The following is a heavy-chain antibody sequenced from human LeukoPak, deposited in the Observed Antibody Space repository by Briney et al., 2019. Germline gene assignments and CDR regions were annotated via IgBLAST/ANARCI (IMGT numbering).Heavy chain of an antibody. CDR1: GGAIGSYY. CDR2: IYYSGTT. CDR3: AREDPQTAVTEGLDV. V-gene: IGHV4-59*01. J-gene: IGHJ6*02. Sequence: SEALSLTCAVSGGAIGSYYSSWLPQPPGRGQEWSGYIYYSGTTNYNPSLKSRVTISVDTSTNQFSLRPTSVTAADTAVYYRAREDPQTAVTEGLDVWGQGTTVTVSS. D-gene: IGHD4-17*01.